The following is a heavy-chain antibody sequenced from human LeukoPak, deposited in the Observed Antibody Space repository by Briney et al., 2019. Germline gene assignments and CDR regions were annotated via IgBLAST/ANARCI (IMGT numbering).Heavy chain of an antibody. CDR3: AREVNAEYYYGSGASRWFDP. Sequence: GASVKVSCKASGYTFTSYAMNWVRQAPGQGLEWMGWINANTGNPTYAQGFTGRFVFSLDTSVSTAYLQISSLKAEDTAVYYCAREVNAEYYYGSGASRWFDPWGQGTLVTVSS. CDR2: INANTGNP. D-gene: IGHD3-10*01. J-gene: IGHJ5*02. V-gene: IGHV7-4-1*02. CDR1: GYTFTSYA.